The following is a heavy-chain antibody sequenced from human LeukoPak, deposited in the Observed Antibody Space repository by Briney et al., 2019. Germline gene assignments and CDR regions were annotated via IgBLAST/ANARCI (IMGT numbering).Heavy chain of an antibody. CDR3: ARPTEKYSYYFDY. V-gene: IGHV4-39*01. CDR1: GGSISSSSYY. D-gene: IGHD2/OR15-2a*01. Sequence: SETLSLTCTVSGGSISSSSYYWGWIRQPPGKGLEWIGSIYYSGSTYYNPSLKSRVTISVDTSKNQFSLKLSSVTAADTAVYYCARPTEKYSYYFDYWGQGTLVTVSS. J-gene: IGHJ4*02. CDR2: IYYSGST.